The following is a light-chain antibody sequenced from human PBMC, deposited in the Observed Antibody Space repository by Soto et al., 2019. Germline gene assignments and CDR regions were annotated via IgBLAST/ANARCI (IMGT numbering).Light chain of an antibody. J-gene: IGKJ1*01. CDR3: QKYYTAPET. V-gene: IGKV1-27*01. CDR1: QGFSNY. CDR2: AAS. Sequence: DIQMTQSPSSLSASVGDRVTITCRAGQGFSNYLACYQQKPGKVPKTLIYAASTLQSGVPSRFSGSGSGTDFPLTISSLQPEDVASYYCQKYYTAPETFGQGTKVEIK.